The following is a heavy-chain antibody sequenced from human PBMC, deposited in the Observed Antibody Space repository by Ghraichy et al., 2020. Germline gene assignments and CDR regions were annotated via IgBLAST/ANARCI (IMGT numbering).Heavy chain of an antibody. CDR1: GGTFNTYA. Sequence: SVKVSCKASGGTFNTYAVYWVRQAPGQGLEWMGGLIPVFGRVNYAQKFQGRVTITTDEPTSTAYMEVSSLGSEDTAVYYCARGPLDYGAGTYYSGLDYWGQGTLVAVSS. V-gene: IGHV1-69*05. J-gene: IGHJ4*02. D-gene: IGHD3-10*01. CDR3: ARGPLDYGAGTYYSGLDY. CDR2: LIPVFGRV.